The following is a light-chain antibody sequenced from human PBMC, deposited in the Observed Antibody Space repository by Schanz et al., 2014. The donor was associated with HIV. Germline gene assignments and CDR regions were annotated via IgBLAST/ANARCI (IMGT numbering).Light chain of an antibody. CDR3: FSYAGSNYYV. J-gene: IGLJ1*01. CDR2: EVT. V-gene: IGLV2-8*01. Sequence: QSALTQPPSASGSPGQSVAISCTGTSSDVGGYNYVSWYQQHPGKAPKLMISEVTQRPSGVPDRFSGSKSDNTAFLTVSGLLAEDEADYYCFSYAGSNYYVFGTGTKLTVL. CDR1: SSDVGGYNY.